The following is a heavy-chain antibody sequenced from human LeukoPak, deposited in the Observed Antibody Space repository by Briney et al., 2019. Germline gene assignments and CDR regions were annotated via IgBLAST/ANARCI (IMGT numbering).Heavy chain of an antibody. CDR1: GFTFRSSW. Sequence: TGGSLRLSCAASGFTFRSSWMHWVRQGPGKGLVWVSRINNDGSATTYADSVKGRFTISRDTAKNTVFLQMNSLRAEDTAVYYCAREVGYSAYDWGQGTLVTVSS. J-gene: IGHJ4*02. CDR2: INNDGSAT. V-gene: IGHV3-74*01. CDR3: AREVGYSAYD. D-gene: IGHD5-12*01.